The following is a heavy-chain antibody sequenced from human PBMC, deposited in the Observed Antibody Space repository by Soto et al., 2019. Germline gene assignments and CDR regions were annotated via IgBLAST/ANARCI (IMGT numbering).Heavy chain of an antibody. D-gene: IGHD3-22*01. V-gene: IGHV3-23*01. CDR1: GFTFSSYG. CDR3: AKSRYADSSGDYYDF. CDR2: SSATGAGT. J-gene: IGHJ4*02. Sequence: LRLSCAASGFTFSSYGMTWVRQAPGKGLEWVSFSSATGAGTYYADSVKGRFTISRDNSKNTLYLQLHSLRAEDTAVYYCAKSRYADSSGDYYDFWGQGTRVTVSS.